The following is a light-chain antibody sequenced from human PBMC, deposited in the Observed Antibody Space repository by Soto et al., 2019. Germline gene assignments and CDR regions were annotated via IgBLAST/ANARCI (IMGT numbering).Light chain of an antibody. CDR1: QSVLYSSNNKNY. CDR2: WAS. CDR3: QQYYSTPPFT. J-gene: IGKJ3*01. V-gene: IGKV4-1*01. Sequence: DIVMTQSPDSLAVSLGERATINCKSSQSVLYSSNNKNYLAWYQQKPGQPPKLLIYWASTRESVVPDRFSGSGSVTDFTLTISRLQAEDVAVYYCQQYYSTPPFTFGPGTKVDIK.